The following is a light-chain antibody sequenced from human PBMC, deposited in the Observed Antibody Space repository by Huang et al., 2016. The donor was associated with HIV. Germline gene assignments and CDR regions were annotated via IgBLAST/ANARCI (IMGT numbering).Light chain of an antibody. J-gene: IGKJ3*01. Sequence: DIVLTQSPATLSLSPGERATLSCRASQSVSSYLAWYQQKPGHAPRLLMYDASNRASGIPARCSGSGSGTDFTLTISSLGPEDFAVYYCQQRSNWPVTFGPGTKVDIK. CDR2: DAS. CDR3: QQRSNWPVT. V-gene: IGKV3-11*01. CDR1: QSVSSY.